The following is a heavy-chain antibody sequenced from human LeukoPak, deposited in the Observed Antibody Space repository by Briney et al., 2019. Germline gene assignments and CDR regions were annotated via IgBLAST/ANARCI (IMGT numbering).Heavy chain of an antibody. D-gene: IGHD1-26*01. CDR1: GFIFSDHY. V-gene: IGHV3-72*01. CDR2: TRNEANIYTT. Sequence: GGSLRLSCAASGFIFSDHYMDWVRQAPGKGLEWVGRTRNEANIYTTKYAASVKGRFTISRDDSKNSLYLQMNSLKTKDTAVYYCASPVGATTVRAFDIWGQGTMVTVSS. CDR3: ASPVGATTVRAFDI. J-gene: IGHJ3*02.